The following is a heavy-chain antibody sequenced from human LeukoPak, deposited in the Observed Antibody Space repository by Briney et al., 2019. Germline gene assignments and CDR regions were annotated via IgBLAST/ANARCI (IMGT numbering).Heavy chain of an antibody. CDR3: ATGYGSGRGAFDI. CDR1: GYTFSTNW. D-gene: IGHD6-19*01. V-gene: IGHV5-51*01. Sequence: GESLKISCKGSGYTFSTNWTGWVRQMPGKGLEYMGIIYPGDSDTRYSPSFQGQVTISADKSISTAYLQWSSLQASDTAMYYCATGYGSGRGAFDIWGQGTMVTVSS. J-gene: IGHJ3*02. CDR2: IYPGDSDT.